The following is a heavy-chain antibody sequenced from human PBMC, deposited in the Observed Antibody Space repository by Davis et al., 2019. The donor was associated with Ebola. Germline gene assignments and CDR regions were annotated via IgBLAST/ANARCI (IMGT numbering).Heavy chain of an antibody. D-gene: IGHD2-2*01. V-gene: IGHV3-23*01. CDR2: ISGSGGVT. J-gene: IGHJ6*04. Sequence: GESLKISCAVSGLTFSTCAMSWVRQAPGKGLEWVSVISGSGGVTYYADSVKGRVTISRDNSKNTLSLQMNSLRAEDTAVYYCAKYQVVPAAIWYGFYYYGMDVWGKGTTVTVSS. CDR3: AKYQVVPAAIWYGFYYYGMDV. CDR1: GLTFSTCA.